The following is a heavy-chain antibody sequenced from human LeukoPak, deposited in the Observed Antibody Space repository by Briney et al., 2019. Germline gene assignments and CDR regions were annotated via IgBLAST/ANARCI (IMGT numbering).Heavy chain of an antibody. CDR1: GFTFSSYW. CDR3: ARATPSSHWYFDL. J-gene: IGHJ2*01. V-gene: IGHV3-7*01. CDR2: IKQDGSEK. Sequence: GGSLRLSCAASGFTFSSYWTNWVRQAPGKGLEWVANIKQDGSEKYYVDSVKGRFTLSRDNAKNSLCLQMNSLRAEGTAVYYCARATPSSHWYFDLWGRGTLVTVSS.